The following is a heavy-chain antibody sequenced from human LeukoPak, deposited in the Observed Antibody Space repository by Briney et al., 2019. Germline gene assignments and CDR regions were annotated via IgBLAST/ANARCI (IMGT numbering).Heavy chain of an antibody. V-gene: IGHV4-39*01. D-gene: IGHD6-19*01. CDR3: ARHGLAQWLPQNANWFDP. J-gene: IGHJ5*02. CDR2: IYYSGGT. CDR1: GGSISSSSYY. Sequence: SETLSLTCTVSGGSISSSSYYWGWIRQPPGKGLEWIGSIYYSGGTYYNPSLKSRVTISVDTSKNQFSLKLSSVTAADTAVYYCARHGLAQWLPQNANWFDPWGQGTLVTVSS.